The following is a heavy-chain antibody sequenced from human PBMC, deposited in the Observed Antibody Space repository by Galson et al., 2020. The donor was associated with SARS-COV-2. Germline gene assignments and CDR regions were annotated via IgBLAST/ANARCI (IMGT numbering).Heavy chain of an antibody. D-gene: IGHD6-13*01. CDR2: ISWNSGSI. CDR3: AKDAQYSSSGGFDY. CDR1: GFTFDDYA. Sequence: GGSLRLSCAASGFTFDDYAMHWVRQAPGKGLEWVSGISWNSGSIVYADSVKGRFTISRDNAKNSLYLQMNSLRAEDTALYYCAKDAQYSSSGGFDYWGQGTLVTVSS. J-gene: IGHJ4*02. V-gene: IGHV3-9*01.